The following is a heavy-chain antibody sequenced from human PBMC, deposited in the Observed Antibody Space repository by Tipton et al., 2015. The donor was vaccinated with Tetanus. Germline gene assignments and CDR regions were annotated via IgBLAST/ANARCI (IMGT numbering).Heavy chain of an antibody. CDR2: IYPGDSDT. CDR3: ARIAVADGYYYYYYGMDV. D-gene: IGHD6-19*01. Sequence: VQLVQSGAEVKKPGESLKISCKGSGYSFTSYWIGWVRQMPGKGLEWMGIIYPGDSDTSYSPSFQGQVTISADKSISTACLQWSSLKASDTAMYYCARIAVADGYYYYYYGMDVWGQGTTVTVSS. V-gene: IGHV5-51*01. CDR1: GYSFTSYW. J-gene: IGHJ6*02.